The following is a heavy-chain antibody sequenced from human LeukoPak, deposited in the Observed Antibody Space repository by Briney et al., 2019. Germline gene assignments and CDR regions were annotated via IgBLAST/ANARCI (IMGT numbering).Heavy chain of an antibody. V-gene: IGHV3-21*01. D-gene: IGHD4-23*01. CDR3: ARSVT. CDR2: ISSSSSYI. J-gene: IGHJ5*02. CDR1: GFTVSSNY. Sequence: GGSLRLSCAASGFTVSSNYMSWVRQAPGKGLEWVSSISSSSSYIYYADSVKGRFTISRDNAKNSLYPQMNSLRAEDTAVYYCARSVTWGQGTLVTVSS.